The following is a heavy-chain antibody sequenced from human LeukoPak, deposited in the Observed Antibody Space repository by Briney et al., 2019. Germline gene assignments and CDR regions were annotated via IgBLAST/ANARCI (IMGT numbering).Heavy chain of an antibody. J-gene: IGHJ4*02. CDR2: IRYDGSNK. Sequence: GGSLRLSCAASGFTFSSYGMHWVRQAPGKGLEWVAFIRYDGSNKYYADSVKGRFTISRDNSKNTLYLQMNSLRAEDTAVYYCAKTLRYFDSFDYWGQGTLVTVSS. D-gene: IGHD3-9*01. CDR3: AKTLRYFDSFDY. V-gene: IGHV3-30*02. CDR1: GFTFSSYG.